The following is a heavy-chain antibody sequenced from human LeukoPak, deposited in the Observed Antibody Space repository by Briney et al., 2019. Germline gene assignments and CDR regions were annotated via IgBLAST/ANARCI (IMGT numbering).Heavy chain of an antibody. Sequence: GESLKISCKGSGYSFTNYWIGWVRQMPGKGLEWMGSIYPADYDTRYSPSFQGQVTISADKSISTAYLQWSSLKASDTAMYYCARQDSRGSQDYWGQGTLVTVSS. CDR3: ARQDSRGSQDY. CDR1: GYSFTNYW. V-gene: IGHV5-51*01. CDR2: IYPADYDT. D-gene: IGHD6-19*01. J-gene: IGHJ4*02.